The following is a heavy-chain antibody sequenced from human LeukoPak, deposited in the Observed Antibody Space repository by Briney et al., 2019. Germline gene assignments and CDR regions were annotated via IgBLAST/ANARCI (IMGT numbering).Heavy chain of an antibody. V-gene: IGHV4-4*07. CDR1: GGSMSSYH. CDR2: IYTNETT. J-gene: IGHJ6*02. CDR3: ARNRGSHRYYYGLDV. D-gene: IGHD1-26*01. Sequence: SETLSLTCTVSGGSMSSYHWSGIQQAAGKGLEWIGRIYTNETTNYNPSLKSRVTMSIDTSKNQFSLRLRSVTAADTAVYYCARNRGSHRYYYGLDVWGQGTTVTVSS.